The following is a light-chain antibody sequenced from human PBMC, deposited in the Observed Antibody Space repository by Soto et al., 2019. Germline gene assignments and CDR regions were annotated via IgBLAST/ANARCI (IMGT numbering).Light chain of an antibody. V-gene: IGKV3-11*01. Sequence: ILFAQFPAPLSLSPGERATPPCRANQSVSTYLAWYQQKPGQAPRLFIYDASNRATGIPARFSGSGSGTDFTLTISSLEPEDFAVYYCQQRSKWPITFGQGTRLEIK. J-gene: IGKJ5*01. CDR1: QSVSTY. CDR2: DAS. CDR3: QQRSKWPIT.